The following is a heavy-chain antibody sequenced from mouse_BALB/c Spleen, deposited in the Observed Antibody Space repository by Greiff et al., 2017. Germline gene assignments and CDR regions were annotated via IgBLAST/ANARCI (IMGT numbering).Heavy chain of an antibody. V-gene: IGHV2-9*02. CDR2: IWAGGST. CDR3: ASHYYGYYYAMDY. CDR1: GFSLTSYG. Sequence: VMLVESGPGLVAPSQSLSITCTVSGFSLTSYGVHWVRQPPGKGLEWLGVIWAGGSTNYNSALMSRLSISKDNSKSQVFLKMNSLQTDDTAMYYCASHYYGYYYAMDYWGQGTSVTVSS. D-gene: IGHD1-2*01. J-gene: IGHJ4*01.